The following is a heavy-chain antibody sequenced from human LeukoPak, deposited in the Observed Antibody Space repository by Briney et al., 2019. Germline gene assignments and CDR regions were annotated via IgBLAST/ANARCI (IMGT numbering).Heavy chain of an antibody. CDR3: TRGGAPLRYFDWLMGLDY. CDR1: GFTFGDYA. Sequence: GSLRLSCTASGFTFGDYAMSWFRQAPGKGLEWVGFIRSKAYGGTTEYAASVKGRFTISRDDSKSIAYLQMNSLKTEDTAVYYCTRGGAPLRYFDWLMGLDYWGQGTLVTVSS. CDR2: IRSKAYGGTT. D-gene: IGHD3-9*01. V-gene: IGHV3-49*03. J-gene: IGHJ4*02.